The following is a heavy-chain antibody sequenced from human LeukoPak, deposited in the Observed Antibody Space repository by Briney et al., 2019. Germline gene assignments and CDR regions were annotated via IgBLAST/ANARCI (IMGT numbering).Heavy chain of an antibody. V-gene: IGHV3-20*04. J-gene: IGHJ6*03. CDR2: INWNGGST. CDR3: ARDPYSGNYGNYYYYYMDV. CDR1: GFIFDDYG. Sequence: GGSLRLSCAASGFIFDDYGMSWVRQAPGKGLEWVSGINWNGGSTGYADSVKGRFTISRDNAKNSLYLQMNSLGPEDTAVYYCARDPYSGNYGNYYYYYMDVWGKGTTVTISS. D-gene: IGHD1-26*01.